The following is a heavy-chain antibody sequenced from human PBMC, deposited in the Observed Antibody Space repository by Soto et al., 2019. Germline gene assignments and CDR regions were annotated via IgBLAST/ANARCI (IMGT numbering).Heavy chain of an antibody. V-gene: IGHV4-31*03. J-gene: IGHJ3*02. CDR3: ARLSCTGSTCSGGGAFDI. Sequence: QVQLQGSGPGLVEASQTLSLSCTVSGGSISTVGYFWTWIRQRPGKGLEWIGYISYSGTAYYDPSLNSRVTISIDTSKNHFSLKLSSVIAADTAVYYCARLSCTGSTCSGGGAFDIWDQGTVVTVSS. D-gene: IGHD2-8*02. CDR1: GGSISTVGYF. CDR2: ISYSGTA.